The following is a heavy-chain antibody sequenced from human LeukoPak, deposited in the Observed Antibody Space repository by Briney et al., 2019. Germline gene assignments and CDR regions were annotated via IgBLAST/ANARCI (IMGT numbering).Heavy chain of an antibody. CDR2: IYYSGRT. V-gene: IGHV4-39*07. J-gene: IGHJ4*02. CDR1: GGSISSSNYH. Sequence: SETLSLTCTVSGGSISSSNYHWGWIRQPPGKGLEWIGSIYYSGRTYYKPSLKSRVTISVDTSKNQFSLKLSSVTAADTAVYYCARGSDGGRSGIATNYFDYWGQGTLVTVSS. CDR3: ARGSDGGRSGIATNYFDY. D-gene: IGHD6-13*01.